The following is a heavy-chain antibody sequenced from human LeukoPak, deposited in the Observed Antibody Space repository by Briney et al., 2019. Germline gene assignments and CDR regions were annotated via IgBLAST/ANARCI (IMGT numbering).Heavy chain of an antibody. D-gene: IGHD3-10*01. CDR2: INPSGGST. J-gene: IGHJ6*02. Sequence: GASVKVSCKASGYTFTSYYMHWVRQAPGQGLEWMGIINPSGGSTSYAQKFQGRVTTTRDTSTSTVYMELSSLRSEDTAVYYCARSRITMVRGANAPFYYYSMDVWGQGTTVTVSS. CDR1: GYTFTSYY. CDR3: ARSRITMVRGANAPFYYYSMDV. V-gene: IGHV1-46*01.